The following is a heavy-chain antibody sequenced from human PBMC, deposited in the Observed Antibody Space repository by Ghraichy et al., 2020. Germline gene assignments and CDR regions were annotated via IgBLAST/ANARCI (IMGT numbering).Heavy chain of an antibody. CDR1: GFTFSSYG. CDR3: ARDRYSSGWLRYYYYYGMDV. Sequence: GGSLRLSCAASGFTFSSYGMHWVRQAPGKGLEWVAVIWYDGSNKYYADSVKGRFTISRDNSKNTLYLQMNSLRAEDTAVYYCARDRYSSGWLRYYYYYGMDVWGQGTTVTVSS. CDR2: IWYDGSNK. V-gene: IGHV3-33*01. J-gene: IGHJ6*02. D-gene: IGHD6-19*01.